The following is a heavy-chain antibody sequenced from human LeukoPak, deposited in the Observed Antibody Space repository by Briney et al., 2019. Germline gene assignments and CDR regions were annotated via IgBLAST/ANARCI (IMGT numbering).Heavy chain of an antibody. CDR2: IYYSGST. D-gene: IGHD1-1*01. CDR1: GGSISSSSYY. J-gene: IGHJ4*02. V-gene: IGHV4-39*01. CDR3: ARPPIGSSPLDY. Sequence: SETLSLTCTVSGGSISSSSYYWGWIRQPPGKGLEWIGSIYYSGSTYYNPSLKSRVTISVDTSKNQFSLKLGSVTAADTAVYYCARPPIGSSPLDYWGQGTLVTVSS.